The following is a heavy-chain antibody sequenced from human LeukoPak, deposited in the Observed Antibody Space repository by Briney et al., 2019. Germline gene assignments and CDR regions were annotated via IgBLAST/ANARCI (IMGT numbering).Heavy chain of an antibody. J-gene: IGHJ4*02. Sequence: GGSLRLSCAASGFTFSSYAMHWVRQAPGKGLEWVAVISCDGSNKYYADSVKGRFTISRDNSKNTLYLQMNSLRAEDTAVYYCARANGGSLLDGGYHFDYWGQGTLVTVSS. D-gene: IGHD1-26*01. CDR1: GFTFSSYA. CDR2: ISCDGSNK. V-gene: IGHV3-30*01. CDR3: ARANGGSLLDGGYHFDY.